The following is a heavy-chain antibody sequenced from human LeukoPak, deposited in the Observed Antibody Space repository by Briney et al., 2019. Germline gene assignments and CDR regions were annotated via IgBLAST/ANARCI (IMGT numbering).Heavy chain of an antibody. J-gene: IGHJ4*02. CDR2: IRYDGSNK. D-gene: IGHD6-19*01. V-gene: IGHV3-30*02. CDR3: AKDYVSGYSSGGTFDY. CDR1: GFTFSSYG. Sequence: GGSLRLSCAASGFTFSSYGMHWVRQAPGKGLEWVAFIRYDGSNKYYADSVKGRFTISRDNSKNTLYLQMNSLRAEDTAVYYCAKDYVSGYSSGGTFDYWGQGTLVTVSS.